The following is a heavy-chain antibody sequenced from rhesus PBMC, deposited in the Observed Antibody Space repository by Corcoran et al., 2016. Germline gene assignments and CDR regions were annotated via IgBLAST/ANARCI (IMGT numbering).Heavy chain of an antibody. D-gene: IGHD2-8*01. J-gene: IGHJ4*01. CDR2: IYVRGGGT. CDR1: GGSISDASY. Sequence: QVQLQESGPGLVKPSETLSLTCAVSGGSISDASYWSWIRQPPGRGLAWIGYIYVRGGGTNYNPTLKNRVTIAIDTAKNQFSLKLSSVTAADTAVYYCAGRSGGYCSGGVCYGFDYWGQGVLVTVSS. V-gene: IGHV4-106*01. CDR3: AGRSGGYCSGGVCYGFDY.